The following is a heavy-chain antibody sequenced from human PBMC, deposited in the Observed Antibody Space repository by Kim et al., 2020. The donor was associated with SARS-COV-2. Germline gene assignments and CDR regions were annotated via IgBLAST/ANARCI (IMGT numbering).Heavy chain of an antibody. D-gene: IGHD2-15*01. Sequence: GGSLRLSCEGSGFTFHNYAMTWVRQFPGKGLESVSTIRGGGGYTLYADSVRGRFTVSRDNSRNMLYPHMNSLGVEDTAVYYCAKHLLSMGSDAFHIWGQGTDVIVSS. CDR1: GFTFHNYA. CDR2: IRGGGGYT. J-gene: IGHJ3*02. CDR3: AKHLLSMGSDAFHI. V-gene: IGHV3-23*01.